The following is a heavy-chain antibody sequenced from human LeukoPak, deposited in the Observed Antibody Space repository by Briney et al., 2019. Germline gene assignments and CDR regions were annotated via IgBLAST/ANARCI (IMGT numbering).Heavy chain of an antibody. CDR3: ARAPPLAYCGGDCYSDAFDI. D-gene: IGHD2-21*02. V-gene: IGHV1-69*13. J-gene: IGHJ3*02. CDR2: IIPIFGTA. Sequence: GASVKVSCKASGGTFSSYAISWVRQAPGQGLEWMGGIIPIFGTANYAQKFQGRVTITADESTSTAYMELSSLRSEDMAVYYCARAPPLAYCGGDCYSDAFDIWGQGTMVTVSS. CDR1: GGTFSSYA.